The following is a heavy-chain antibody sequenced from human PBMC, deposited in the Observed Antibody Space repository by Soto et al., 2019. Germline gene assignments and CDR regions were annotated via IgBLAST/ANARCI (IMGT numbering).Heavy chain of an antibody. CDR2: IYYSGST. D-gene: IGHD3-3*01. CDR1: GRSISSSSYY. CDR3: ARHRVSLEWRVYYYWDV. V-gene: IGHV4-39*01. Sequence: QLQLQESRPGLVKPSETLSLTCTVSGRSISSSSYYWVWIRQPPGKRLAWIGSIYYSGSTYYNPSLKSRVTISVDTSKNQFSLKLSSVTAADAAVYYRARHRVSLEWRVYYYWDVWGKGTTVAVCS. J-gene: IGHJ6*03.